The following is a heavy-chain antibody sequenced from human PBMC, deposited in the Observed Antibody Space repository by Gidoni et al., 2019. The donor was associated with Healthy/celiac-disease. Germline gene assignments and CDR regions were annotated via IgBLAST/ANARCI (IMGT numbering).Heavy chain of an antibody. V-gene: IGHV1-69*01. J-gene: IGHJ6*02. CDR3: ARDSRDYYYYGMDV. Sequence: QVQLVQSGAEVKKPGSSGKVSCKASGGTFSSYAISWVRQAPGQGLELMGGIILIFGTANYAQKFQGRVTITADESTSTAYMELSSLRSEDTAVYYCARDSRDYYYYGMDVWGQGTTVTVSS. CDR1: GGTFSSYA. CDR2: IILIFGTA.